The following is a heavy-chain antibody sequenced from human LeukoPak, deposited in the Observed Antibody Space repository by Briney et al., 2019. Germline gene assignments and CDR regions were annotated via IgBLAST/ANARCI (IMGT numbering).Heavy chain of an antibody. V-gene: IGHV4-34*01. CDR1: GGSFSGYY. CDR2: INHSGST. CDR3: ARARTRELLDY. Sequence: SETLSLTCAVYGGSFSGYYWSWIRQPPGKGLEWIGEINHSGSTNYNPSLKSRVTISVDTSKNQFSLKLSSVTAADTAVYYCARARTRELLDYWSQGTLVTVSS. J-gene: IGHJ4*02. D-gene: IGHD1-26*01.